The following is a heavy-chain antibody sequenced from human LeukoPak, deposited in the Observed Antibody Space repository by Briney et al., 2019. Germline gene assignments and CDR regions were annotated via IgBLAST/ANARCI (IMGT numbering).Heavy chain of an antibody. CDR2: ISSSSSYI. D-gene: IGHD5-24*01. CDR1: GFTFSSYS. J-gene: IGHJ3*02. Sequence: GGSLRVSCAASGFTFSSYSMNWVRQAPGKGLEWVSSISSSSSYIYYADSVKGRFTIYRDNAKNSLYLQMNSLRAEDTAVYYCARGRDASDAFDIWGQGTMVTVSS. CDR3: ARGRDASDAFDI. V-gene: IGHV3-21*01.